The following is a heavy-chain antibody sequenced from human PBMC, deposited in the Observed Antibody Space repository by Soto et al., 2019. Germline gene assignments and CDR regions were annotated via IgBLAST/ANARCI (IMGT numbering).Heavy chain of an antibody. D-gene: IGHD3-22*01. V-gene: IGHV4-38-2*01. J-gene: IGHJ4*02. CDR3: ARGRYDSSGYYSIWMSRFDY. CDR2: IYHSGST. Sequence: SETLSLTCAVSGYSISSGYYWGWIRQPPGKGQDWIGSIYHSGSTYYNPSLKSRVTISVDTSKNQFSLKLSSVTAAYTAVYYCARGRYDSSGYYSIWMSRFDYWGQGTLVTVSS. CDR1: GYSISSGYY.